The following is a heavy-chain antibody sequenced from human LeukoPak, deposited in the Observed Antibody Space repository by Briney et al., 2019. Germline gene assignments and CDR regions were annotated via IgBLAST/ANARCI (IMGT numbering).Heavy chain of an antibody. V-gene: IGHV4-34*01. Sequence: SETLSLTCAVYGGSFSGYYWSWIRQPPGKGLEWIGEINHSGSTNYNPSLKSRVTISVDTSKNQFSLKLSSVTAADTAVYYCARDVSGSYSWDYWGQGTLVTVSS. D-gene: IGHD1-26*01. J-gene: IGHJ4*02. CDR2: INHSGST. CDR1: GGSFSGYY. CDR3: ARDVSGSYSWDY.